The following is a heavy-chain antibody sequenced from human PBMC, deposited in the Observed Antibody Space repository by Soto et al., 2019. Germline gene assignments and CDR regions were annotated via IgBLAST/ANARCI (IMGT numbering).Heavy chain of an antibody. CDR2: IYYSGST. V-gene: IGHV4-59*08. CDR1: GGSISSYY. D-gene: IGHD3-3*02. J-gene: IGHJ4*02. CDR3: ARADPHFWSGYYLDY. Sequence: SSETLSLTCTVSGGSISSYYWSWIRQPPGKGLEWIGYIYYSGSTNYNPSLKSRVTISVDTSKNQFSLKLSSVTAADTAVYYCARADPHFWSGYYLDYWGQGTLVTVSS.